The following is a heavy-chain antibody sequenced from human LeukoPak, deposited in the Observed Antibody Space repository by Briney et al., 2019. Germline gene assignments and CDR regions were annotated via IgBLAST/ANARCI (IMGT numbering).Heavy chain of an antibody. J-gene: IGHJ4*02. CDR2: IIPIFGTA. D-gene: IGHD6-19*01. Sequence: ALVKVSCKASGGTFSSYAISWVRQAPGQGLEWMGRIIPIFGTANYAQKFQGRVTITTDESTSTAYMELSSLRSEDTAVYYCARESTGYSSGWLYWGQGTLVTVSS. CDR1: GGTFSSYA. CDR3: ARESTGYSSGWLY. V-gene: IGHV1-69*05.